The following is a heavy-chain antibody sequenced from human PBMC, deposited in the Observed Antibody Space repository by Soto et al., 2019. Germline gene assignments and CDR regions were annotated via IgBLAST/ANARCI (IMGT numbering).Heavy chain of an antibody. CDR3: AKDKAAGPGPFDI. D-gene: IGHD6-13*01. V-gene: IGHV3-9*01. CDR1: GFTFDDYA. J-gene: IGHJ3*02. CDR2: ISWNSGSI. Sequence: GGSLRLSCAASGFTFDDYAMHWVRQAPGKGLEWVSGISWNSGSIGYADSVKGRFTISRDNAKNSLYLQMNSLRAEDTALYYCAKDKAAGPGPFDIWGQGTMVTVSS.